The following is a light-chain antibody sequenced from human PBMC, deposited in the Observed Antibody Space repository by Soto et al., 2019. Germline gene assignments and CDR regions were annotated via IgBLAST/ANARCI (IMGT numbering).Light chain of an antibody. CDR1: QGISSY. V-gene: IGKV1-9*01. Sequence: IQLTQPPPSLSASIGDRVTITCRASQGISSYLAWYQQKPGKAPKLLIYAASTLQSGVPSRFSGSGSGTDFTLTISSLQPEDFATYYCQQLNSYPLTFGGGTKVDIK. CDR2: AAS. CDR3: QQLNSYPLT. J-gene: IGKJ4*01.